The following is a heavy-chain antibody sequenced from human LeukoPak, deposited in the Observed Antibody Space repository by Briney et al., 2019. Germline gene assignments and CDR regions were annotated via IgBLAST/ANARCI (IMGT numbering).Heavy chain of an antibody. Sequence: GGSLRLSCAASGFTVSSNYMSWVRQAPGKGLEWVSVIYSGGSTYYADSVKGRFTISRDNSKNTLYLQMNSLRAEDTAVYYCAKWDYDFWSGTGGAFDYWGQGTLVTVSS. CDR3: AKWDYDFWSGTGGAFDY. D-gene: IGHD3-3*01. V-gene: IGHV3-53*05. CDR2: IYSGGST. CDR1: GFTVSSNY. J-gene: IGHJ4*02.